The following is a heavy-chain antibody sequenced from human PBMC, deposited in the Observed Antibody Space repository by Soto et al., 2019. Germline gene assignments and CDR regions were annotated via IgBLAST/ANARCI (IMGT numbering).Heavy chain of an antibody. Sequence: EVQLLESGGDLGQPGGSLRLSCAASGFSFSSYSFTWVRQAPGKGLEWVAGISIGGDKTWHADSVKGRFTISRDNSKNSVYLQMKSLRVDDTAVNYCAKWDGYGDHWGQGTLVTVSS. D-gene: IGHD5-18*01. CDR3: AKWDGYGDH. J-gene: IGHJ5*02. V-gene: IGHV3-23*01. CDR2: ISIGGDKT. CDR1: GFSFSSYS.